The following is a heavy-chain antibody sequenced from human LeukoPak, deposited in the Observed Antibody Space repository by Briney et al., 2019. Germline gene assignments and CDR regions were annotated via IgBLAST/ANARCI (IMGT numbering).Heavy chain of an antibody. V-gene: IGHV4-31*03. CDR2: IYYSGST. J-gene: IGHJ4*02. CDR3: ARLRFLEWLSLDY. Sequence: SETLSLTCTVSGGSISSGGYYWSWIRRHPGKGLEWIGYIYYSGSTYYNPSLKSRVTISVDTSKNQFSLKLSSVTAADTAVYYCARLRFLEWLSLDYWGQGTLVTVSS. D-gene: IGHD3-3*01. CDR1: GGSISSGGYY.